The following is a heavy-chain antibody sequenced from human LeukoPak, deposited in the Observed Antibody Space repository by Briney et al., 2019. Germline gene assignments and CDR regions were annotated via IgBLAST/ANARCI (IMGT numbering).Heavy chain of an antibody. CDR1: GFMFTGYA. V-gene: IGHV3-23*01. CDR3: ARVPYYYDSSGYYPDY. D-gene: IGHD3-22*01. CDR2: ISGSGTST. Sequence: GGSLRLSCAASGFMFTGYAMSWVRQAPGKGLVWVSAISGSGTSTYYADSVKGRFTISRDNSKNTLYLQMNSLRAEDTAVYYCARVPYYYDSSGYYPDYWGQGTLVTVSS. J-gene: IGHJ4*02.